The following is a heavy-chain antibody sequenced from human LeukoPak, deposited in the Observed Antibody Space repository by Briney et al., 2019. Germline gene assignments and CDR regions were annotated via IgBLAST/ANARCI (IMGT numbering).Heavy chain of an antibody. V-gene: IGHV3-48*01. CDR1: GFTFSSYS. CDR3: AREVIRGADAFDI. Sequence: PGGSLRLSCAASGFTFSSYSMNWVRQAPGKGLEWVSYISSSSSTIYYADSVKGRFTISRDNAKNSLYLQMNSLRAEDTAVYYCAREVIRGADAFDIWGQGTMVTVSS. CDR2: ISSSSSTI. J-gene: IGHJ3*02. D-gene: IGHD3-10*01.